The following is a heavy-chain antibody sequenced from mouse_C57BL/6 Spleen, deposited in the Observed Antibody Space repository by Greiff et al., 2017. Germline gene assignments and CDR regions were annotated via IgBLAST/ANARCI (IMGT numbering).Heavy chain of an antibody. D-gene: IGHD1-1*01. CDR1: GYAFSSSW. CDR3: SKSDYYGSSPYFDY. Sequence: QVQLQQSGPELVKPGASVKISCKASGYAFSSSWMNWVKQRPGKGLEWIGRIYPGDGGTNYNGKFKGKATLTADKSSSTAYMQLSSLTSEDSAVYFCSKSDYYGSSPYFDYWGQGTTLTVSS. J-gene: IGHJ2*01. V-gene: IGHV1-82*01. CDR2: IYPGDGGT.